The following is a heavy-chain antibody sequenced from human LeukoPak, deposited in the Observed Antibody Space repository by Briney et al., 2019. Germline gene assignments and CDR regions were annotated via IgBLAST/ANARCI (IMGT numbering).Heavy chain of an antibody. CDR1: GFTVSSNY. J-gene: IGHJ4*02. CDR2: IYSGGST. V-gene: IGHV3-66*01. Sequence: PGGSLRLSCAASGFTVSSNYMSWVRQAPGKGLEWVSVIYSGGSTYYADSVKGRFTISRDNSKNTLYLQMNSLRAEDTAVYYCAREPPTYSSNWEWGYFDYWGQGTLVTVSS. CDR3: AREPPTYSSNWEWGYFDY. D-gene: IGHD6-13*01.